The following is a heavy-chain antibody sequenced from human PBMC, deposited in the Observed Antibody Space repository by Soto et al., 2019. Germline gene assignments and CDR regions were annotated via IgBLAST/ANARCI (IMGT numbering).Heavy chain of an antibody. J-gene: IGHJ4*02. CDR3: AKDVKWGGMTTIHYFDS. CDR2: ISANGDNK. V-gene: IGHV3-9*01. Sequence: GGSLRLSCAASGFTFSSYAMHWVRQAPGKGLEWVSGISANGDNKDYADSVKGRFTISRDNAKNYLFLQMNSLRPEDTALYYCAKDVKWGGMTTIHYFDSWGQGTQVTVSS. CDR1: GFTFSSYA. D-gene: IGHD2-21*02.